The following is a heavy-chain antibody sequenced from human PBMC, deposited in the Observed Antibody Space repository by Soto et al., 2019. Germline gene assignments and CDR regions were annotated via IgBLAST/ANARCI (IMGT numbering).Heavy chain of an antibody. V-gene: IGHV3-53*01. CDR2: IYSDGTT. D-gene: IGHD3-10*01. J-gene: IGHJ6*02. CDR3: ARDRSGSSGYYGMDV. CDR1: GFTVSRNY. Sequence: EVQLVESGGGLIQPGGSLRVSCAASGFTVSRNYMSWVRQAPGKGLEWVSAIYSDGTTYYADSVKGRFTISRDSSKNMLYLQVNSLRAEDTAVYYCARDRSGSSGYYGMDVWGQGTTVTVS.